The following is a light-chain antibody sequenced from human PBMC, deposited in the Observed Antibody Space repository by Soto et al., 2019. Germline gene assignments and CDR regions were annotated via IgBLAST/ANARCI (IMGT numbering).Light chain of an antibody. CDR1: SSDVGGYNY. CDR2: EVS. Sequence: QAVVTQPASVSGSPGQSITISCTGTSSDVGGYNYVSWYQQNPGTAPKVMIYEVSNRPSGVSNRFSGSKSGNTASLTISGLKDEDEADYYCSSYTTSGTPVFGGGTKLTVL. V-gene: IGLV2-14*01. CDR3: SSYTTSGTPV. J-gene: IGLJ3*02.